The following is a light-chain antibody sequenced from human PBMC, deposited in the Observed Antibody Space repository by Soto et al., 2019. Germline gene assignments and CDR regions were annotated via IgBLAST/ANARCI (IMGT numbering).Light chain of an antibody. V-gene: IGLV2-14*01. CDR3: SSYTDNNTRV. CDR2: EVA. Sequence: QSVLTQPASVSGSPGQSITISCTGTSSDVGGYNYVSWYQQHPGKVPKLLIYEVAFRPSGVSNRFSGSKSGYTASLTISGLQAEDDADYYCSSYTDNNTRVFGGGTKLTVL. J-gene: IGLJ3*02. CDR1: SSDVGGYNY.